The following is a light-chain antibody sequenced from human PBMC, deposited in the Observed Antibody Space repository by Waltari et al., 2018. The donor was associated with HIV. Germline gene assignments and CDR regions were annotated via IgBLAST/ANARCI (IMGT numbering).Light chain of an antibody. J-gene: IGLJ1*01. CDR3: SSYTSSSALGV. CDR2: DVS. CDR1: SRDVGGYNY. Sequence: QSALTQPASVSGSPGQWITISCTGTSRDVGGYNYFSWYQQHPGKAPKLIIYDVSNRPSGISDRFSGSKSGNTASLTISGLRAEDEAEYYCSSYTSSSALGVFGTGTKVTVL. V-gene: IGLV2-14*03.